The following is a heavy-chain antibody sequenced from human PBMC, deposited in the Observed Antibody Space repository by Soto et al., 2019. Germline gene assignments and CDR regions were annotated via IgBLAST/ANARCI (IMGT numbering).Heavy chain of an antibody. CDR3: TTVVEY. CDR2: IDGVGAGT. CDR1: GFTFTNYW. Sequence: EVQLVQSGGGSVQPGGSLRLSCAASGFTFTNYWMHWVRQVPGKGLVWVSRIDGVGAGTSYSASVRGRFTISRDNAENMLYLQMNSLRAEDTAVYYCTTVVEYWGQGTLVTVSS. V-gene: IGHV3-74*01. J-gene: IGHJ4*02.